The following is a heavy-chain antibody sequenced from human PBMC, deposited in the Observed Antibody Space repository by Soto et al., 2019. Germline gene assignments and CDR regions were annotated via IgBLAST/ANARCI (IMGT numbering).Heavy chain of an antibody. CDR1: GFTFSSYG. CDR2: IWYDGSNK. J-gene: IGHJ6*02. V-gene: IGHV3-33*01. CDR3: ARDRDFWSGYYNYYYGMDV. D-gene: IGHD3-3*01. Sequence: LRLSCAASGFTFSSYGMHWVRQAPGKGLEWVAVIWYDGSNKYYADSVKGRFTISRDNSKNTLYLQMNSLRAEDTAVYYCARDRDFWSGYYNYYYGMDVWGQGTTVTVSS.